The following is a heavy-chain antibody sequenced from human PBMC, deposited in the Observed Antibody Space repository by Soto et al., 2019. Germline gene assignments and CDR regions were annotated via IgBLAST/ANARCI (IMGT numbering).Heavy chain of an antibody. CDR3: ARDRAGYYSHFVY. J-gene: IGHJ4*02. CDR1: RGTFTNYA. V-gene: IGHV1-69*01. D-gene: IGHD3-22*01. CDR2: IMPFFGSG. Sequence: QVYLVQSGAEVKKPGSSVKVSCKALRGTFTNYAFSWVRQAPGQGLEWMGGIMPFFGSGNYAQNFQARINITADESTSSVYLELTSLRSEDTAVYYCARDRAGYYSHFVYWGQGTLVTVSS.